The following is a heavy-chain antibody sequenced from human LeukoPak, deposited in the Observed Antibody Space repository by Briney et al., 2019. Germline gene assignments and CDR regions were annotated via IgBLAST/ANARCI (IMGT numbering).Heavy chain of an antibody. CDR1: GGTFSSYA. CDR2: IIPIFGTA. D-gene: IGHD6-6*01. CDR3: ARDRKKYSSSSYAFDI. J-gene: IGHJ3*02. Sequence: ASVKVSCKASGGTFSSYAISWVRQAPGQGLEWMGGIIPIFGTANYAQKFQGRVTITADESTSTAYMELSSLRSEDTVVYYCARDRKKYSSSSYAFDIWGQGTMVTVSS. V-gene: IGHV1-69*13.